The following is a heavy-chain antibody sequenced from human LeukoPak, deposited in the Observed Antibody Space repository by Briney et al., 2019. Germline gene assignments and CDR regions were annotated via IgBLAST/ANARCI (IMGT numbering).Heavy chain of an antibody. Sequence: GRSLRLSCAASGFTFSSYGMHWVRQAPGKGLEWVAVISYDGSNKYYADSVKGRFTISRDNSKNTLYLQMNSLTAEDTAVYYCARVGSYENSGSLPFDYWGQGILVTVSS. J-gene: IGHJ4*02. CDR1: GFTFSSYG. D-gene: IGHD3-22*01. CDR3: ARVGSYENSGSLPFDY. CDR2: ISYDGSNK. V-gene: IGHV3-30*03.